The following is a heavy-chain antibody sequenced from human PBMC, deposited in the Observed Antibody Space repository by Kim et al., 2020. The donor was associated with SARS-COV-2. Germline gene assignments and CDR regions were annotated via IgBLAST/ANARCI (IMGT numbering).Heavy chain of an antibody. CDR1: GYTFTSYA. Sequence: ASVKVSCKASGYTFTSYAMNWVRQAPGQGLEWMGWINTNTGNPTYAQGFTGRFVFSLDTSVSTAYLQISSLKAEDTAVYYCARGGRWLQLPPFDYWGQGTLVTVSS. D-gene: IGHD5-12*01. V-gene: IGHV7-4-1*02. CDR2: INTNTGNP. CDR3: ARGGRWLQLPPFDY. J-gene: IGHJ4*02.